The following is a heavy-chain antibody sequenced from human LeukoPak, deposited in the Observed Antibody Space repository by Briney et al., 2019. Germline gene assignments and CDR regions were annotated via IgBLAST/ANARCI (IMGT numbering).Heavy chain of an antibody. D-gene: IGHD3-22*01. V-gene: IGHV3-48*03. CDR1: GFTFSSYE. J-gene: IGHJ3*02. CDR2: ISSSGRII. Sequence: GGSLRLSCSASGFTFSSYEMNWGRQAPGKGLEWVSYISSSGRIIYYADSVKGRFTISRDNAKSSLFLQMNSLRAEDTAVYYCARSDGNYYSIWGQGTMVTVSS. CDR3: ARSDGNYYSI.